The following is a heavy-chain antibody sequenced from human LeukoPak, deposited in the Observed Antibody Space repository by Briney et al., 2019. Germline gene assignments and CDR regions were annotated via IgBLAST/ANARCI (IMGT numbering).Heavy chain of an antibody. D-gene: IGHD2-2*01. J-gene: IGHJ3*02. V-gene: IGHV3-48*04. Sequence: GGSLRLSCAASGFTFSSYSMNWVRQAPGKGLEWVSYISSSSSTIYYADSVKGRFTISRDNAKNSLYLQMNSLRAEDTAVYYCAREKVLVVPALGAFDIWGQGTMVTVSS. CDR3: AREKVLVVPALGAFDI. CDR2: ISSSSSTI. CDR1: GFTFSSYS.